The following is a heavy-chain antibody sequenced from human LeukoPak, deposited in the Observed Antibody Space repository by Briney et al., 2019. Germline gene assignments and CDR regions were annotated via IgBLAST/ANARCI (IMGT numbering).Heavy chain of an antibody. V-gene: IGHV1-46*01. Sequence: ASVTVSCKASGYTFTIYYMHWVRQAPGQGLEWMGIINPSGGSTSYAQKFQGRVTMTRDTSTSTVYMELSSLRSEDTAVYYCARDFPESKYYYDSSGYSPFDYWGQGTLVTVSS. CDR1: GYTFTIYY. CDR3: ARDFPESKYYYDSSGYSPFDY. J-gene: IGHJ4*02. CDR2: INPSGGST. D-gene: IGHD3-22*01.